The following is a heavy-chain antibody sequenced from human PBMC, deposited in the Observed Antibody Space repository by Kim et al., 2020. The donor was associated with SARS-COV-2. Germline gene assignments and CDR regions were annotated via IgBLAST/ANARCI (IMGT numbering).Heavy chain of an antibody. J-gene: IGHJ4*02. Sequence: DSVRGRFIISRDNSENTLYLHMNHLRAEDTAIYYCAKERVCSSLCSYHEYWGQGTLVTVSS. CDR3: AKERVCSSLCSYHEY. D-gene: IGHD6-13*01. V-gene: IGHV3-23*02.